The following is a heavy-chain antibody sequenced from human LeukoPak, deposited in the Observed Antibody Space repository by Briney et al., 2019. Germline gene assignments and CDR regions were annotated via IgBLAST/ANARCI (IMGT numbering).Heavy chain of an antibody. D-gene: IGHD2-21*01. J-gene: IGHJ4*02. Sequence: PGGSLRLSCVGSGFTFSSHAMSWVRQAPEKGLEWVSGINESGQTTHYADSVKGRFSISRDNSKNTLYLQMDSLRGEDTAIYYCAKDYRIGYSDHFDYWGQGALVTVSS. CDR1: GFTFSSHA. CDR3: AKDYRIGYSDHFDY. V-gene: IGHV3-23*01. CDR2: INESGQTT.